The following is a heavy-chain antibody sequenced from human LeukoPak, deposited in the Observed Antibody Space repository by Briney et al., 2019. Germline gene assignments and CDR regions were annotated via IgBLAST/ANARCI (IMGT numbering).Heavy chain of an antibody. Sequence: ASVKVSCKASGYTFTRYYMHWVRQAPGQGLEWMGWIKPNSGGTNYAQKFQGRVTMTRDTSISTAYMELSRLRSDDTAVYYCARDLVFWRGLLGYWGQGTLVTVSS. J-gene: IGHJ4*02. D-gene: IGHD3-3*01. V-gene: IGHV1-2*02. CDR1: GYTFTRYY. CDR2: IKPNSGGT. CDR3: ARDLVFWRGLLGY.